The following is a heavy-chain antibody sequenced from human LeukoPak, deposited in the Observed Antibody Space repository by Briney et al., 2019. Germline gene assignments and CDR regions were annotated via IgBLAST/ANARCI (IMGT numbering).Heavy chain of an antibody. CDR1: GYIFTGYY. D-gene: IGHD6-13*01. Sequence: ASVKVSCKASGYIFTGYYLHWVRQAPGQGLEWMGWITAYNDNTYYAQKLQGRVTMTTDTSTSTAYMELRSLRSDDTAVYYCARDLRRGSSSWYVSGGDYWGQGTLVTVSS. J-gene: IGHJ4*02. CDR3: ARDLRRGSSSWYVSGGDY. V-gene: IGHV1-18*04. CDR2: ITAYNDNT.